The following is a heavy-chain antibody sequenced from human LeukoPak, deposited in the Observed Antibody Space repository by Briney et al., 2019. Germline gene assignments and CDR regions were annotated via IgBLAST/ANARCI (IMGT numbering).Heavy chain of an antibody. CDR3: AKVGTTVTTYYYYYMDV. V-gene: IGHV3-23*01. Sequence: GGSLRLSCAASGFTFSSYGMSWVRQAPGKGLEWVSAISGSGGSTYYADSVKGRFTISRDNSKKTLDLQMNSLRAEDTAVYYCAKVGTTVTTYYYYYMDVWGIGTTVTISS. J-gene: IGHJ6*03. CDR1: GFTFSSYG. CDR2: ISGSGGST. D-gene: IGHD4-17*01.